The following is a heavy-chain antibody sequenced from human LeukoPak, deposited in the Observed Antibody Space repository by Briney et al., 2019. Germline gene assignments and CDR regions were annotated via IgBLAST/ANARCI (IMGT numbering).Heavy chain of an antibody. J-gene: IGHJ4*02. CDR2: IYSGGTS. Sequence: PGGSLRLSCAASGFTVSSNYMSWVRQAPGKGLEWVSVIYSGGTSYYAESVKGRFTISRDNSKNTLYLQMNSLRAEDTVVYYCARGGMVRAVTPEYSGQGTRVTV. V-gene: IGHV3-53*01. CDR3: ARGGMVRAVTPEY. CDR1: GFTVSSNY. D-gene: IGHD3-10*01.